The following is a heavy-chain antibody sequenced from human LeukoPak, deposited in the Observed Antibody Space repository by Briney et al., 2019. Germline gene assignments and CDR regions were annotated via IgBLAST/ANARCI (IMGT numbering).Heavy chain of an antibody. CDR3: AKGFGNDWLLYNWYFDL. CDR1: GFTFSSYA. CDR2: ISGSGGST. J-gene: IGHJ2*01. D-gene: IGHD3-9*01. V-gene: IGHV3-23*01. Sequence: PGGSLRLSCAASGFTFSSYAMSWVRQAPGKGLEWVSAISGSGGSTYYADSVKGRFTISRDNSKNTLYLQMNSLRAEDTAVYYCAKGFGNDWLLYNWYFDLWGRGTLVTVSS.